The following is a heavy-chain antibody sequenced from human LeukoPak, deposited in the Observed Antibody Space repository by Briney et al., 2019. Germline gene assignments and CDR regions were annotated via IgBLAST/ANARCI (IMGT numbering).Heavy chain of an antibody. Sequence: GRSLRLSCAASGFTFDDYAMHWVRQAPGKGLEWVSGISWNSGSIGYADSVKGRFTISRDNAKNSLYLQMNSLRAEDTALYYCANLVFGSGSFDLWGRGTLVTVSS. D-gene: IGHD3-10*01. V-gene: IGHV3-9*01. CDR1: GFTFDDYA. J-gene: IGHJ2*01. CDR2: ISWNSGSI. CDR3: ANLVFGSGSFDL.